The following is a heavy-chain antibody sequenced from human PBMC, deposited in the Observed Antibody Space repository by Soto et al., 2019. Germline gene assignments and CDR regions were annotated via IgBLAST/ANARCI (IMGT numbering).Heavy chain of an antibody. CDR3: ARGTAMVAGPFDY. J-gene: IGHJ4*02. V-gene: IGHV1-3*01. D-gene: IGHD5-18*01. CDR1: GYTFTSYS. CDR2: VNAGNGNT. Sequence: ASVKVSCKASGYTFTSYSIHWVRQAPGQRLEWMGWVNAGNGNTKYSQKFQGRLTITRYTSASTAYMGLSSLISEDTAVIYCARGTAMVAGPFDYWGQGTQVTVSS.